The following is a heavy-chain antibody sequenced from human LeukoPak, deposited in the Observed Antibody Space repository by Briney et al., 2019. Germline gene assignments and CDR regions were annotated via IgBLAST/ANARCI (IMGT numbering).Heavy chain of an antibody. Sequence: PSETLSLTCGVSGGSISGFHWSWIRQTAGKGLEWIGRVSTSGNTFYNPSLESRVTMSADTSGIHFSLNLTSVTAADTAVYYRARETAWPENTPMILFSYFDYWGRGILVAVSS. CDR1: GGSISGFH. J-gene: IGHJ4*02. V-gene: IGHV4-4*07. CDR2: VSTSGNT. D-gene: IGHD3/OR15-3a*01. CDR3: ARETAWPENTPMILFSYFDY.